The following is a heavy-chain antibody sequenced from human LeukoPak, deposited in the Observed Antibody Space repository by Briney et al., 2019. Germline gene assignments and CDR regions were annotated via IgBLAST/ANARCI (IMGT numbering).Heavy chain of an antibody. CDR2: INPNSGGT. V-gene: IGHV1-2*02. Sequence: ASVKVSCKASGYTFTGYYMHWVRQAPGQGLEWMGWINPNSGGTNYAQKFQGRVTMTRDTSISTAYMELSRLRSDDTAVYYCARFYCSGGSCYAEGGFDYWGQETLVTVSS. D-gene: IGHD2-15*01. J-gene: IGHJ4*02. CDR3: ARFYCSGGSCYAEGGFDY. CDR1: GYTFTGYY.